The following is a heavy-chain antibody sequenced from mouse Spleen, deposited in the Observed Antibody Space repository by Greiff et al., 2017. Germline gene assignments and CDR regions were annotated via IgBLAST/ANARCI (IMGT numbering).Heavy chain of an antibody. D-gene: IGHD2-1*01. CDR3: ARVRRAMAY. CDR1: GYTFSSYY. CDR2: INTSGGST. V-gene: IGHV5-6-2*01. J-gene: IGHJ4*01. Sequence: EVKLVESGGGLVKPGASVKLSCAASGYTFSSYYMSWVRQTPGKRLEWVGTINTSGGSTNYTDNVKDRATITIDKATNTVYLQLSSLNSEDAEVCYCARVRRAMAYWGQGTSVTVSS.